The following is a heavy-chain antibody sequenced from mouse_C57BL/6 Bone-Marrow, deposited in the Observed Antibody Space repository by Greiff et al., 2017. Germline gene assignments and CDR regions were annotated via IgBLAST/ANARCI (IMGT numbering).Heavy chain of an antibody. CDR2: IDPENGDT. Sequence: VQLQQSGAELVRPGASVKLSCTASGFNIKDDYMHWVKQRPEQGLEWIGWIDPENGDTEYASKFQGKATITTDTSSNTAYLQLSSLTSEDTAVYYCTPLLYYFDYWCQGTTLTVSS. CDR3: TPLLYYFDY. J-gene: IGHJ2*01. CDR1: GFNIKDDY. V-gene: IGHV14-4*01.